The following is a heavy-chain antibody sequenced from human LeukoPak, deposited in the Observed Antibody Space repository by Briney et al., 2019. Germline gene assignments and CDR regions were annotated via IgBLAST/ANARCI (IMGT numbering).Heavy chain of an antibody. CDR1: GGSISSYY. V-gene: IGHV4-59*01. J-gene: IGHJ4*02. D-gene: IGHD3-10*01. CDR2: IYYSGST. Sequence: PSETLSLTCTVSGGSISSYYWSWIRQPPGKGLEWIGYIYYSGSTNYNPSLKSRVTISVDTSKNQFSLKLSSVTAADTAVYYCARAPYGPRRYYFDYWGQGTLVTASS. CDR3: ARAPYGPRRYYFDY.